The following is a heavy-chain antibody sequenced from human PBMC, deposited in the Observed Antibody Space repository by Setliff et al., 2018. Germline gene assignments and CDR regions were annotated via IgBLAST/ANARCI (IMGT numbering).Heavy chain of an antibody. CDR2: ISAYNGHT. CDR1: GYTFTSYG. D-gene: IGHD6-19*01. V-gene: IGHV1-18*01. J-gene: IGHJ4*02. Sequence: ASVKVSCKASGYTFTSYGISWVRQAPGQGLEWMGYISAYNGHTNYAEKVQGRIAMTTDTSTNTAYMELRNLRSDDTAVYCCARDTPPRYTGYSDGWAPFDFWGQGTLVTVSS. CDR3: ARDTPPRYTGYSDGWAPFDF.